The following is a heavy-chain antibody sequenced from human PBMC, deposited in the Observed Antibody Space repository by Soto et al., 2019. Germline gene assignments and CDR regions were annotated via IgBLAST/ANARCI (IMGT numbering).Heavy chain of an antibody. CDR1: GGSISSYY. D-gene: IGHD3-22*01. J-gene: IGHJ4*02. Sequence: SETLSLTCTFSGGSISSYYWNWIRQSTGEGLEWIGYIHYSGITNYNPSLKTRVTISIDTSRNQFSLKLSSVTAADTAVYYCARDGTHYYDSSGLRYWGQGTLVTVS. CDR3: ARDGTHYYDSSGLRY. V-gene: IGHV4-59*01. CDR2: IHYSGIT.